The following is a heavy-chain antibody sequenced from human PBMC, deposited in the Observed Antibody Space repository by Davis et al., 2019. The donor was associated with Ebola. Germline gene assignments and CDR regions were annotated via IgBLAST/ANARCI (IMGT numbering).Heavy chain of an antibody. Sequence: PSETLSLTCTVSGGSISSYYWSWIRQPPGKGLEWIGYIYYSGSTNYNPSLKSQVTISVDTSKNQFSLKLSSVTAADTAMYYCARLRVAEAGLDYWGQGTLVAVSS. D-gene: IGHD6-19*01. CDR1: GGSISSYY. CDR2: IYYSGST. J-gene: IGHJ4*02. CDR3: ARLRVAEAGLDY. V-gene: IGHV4-59*08.